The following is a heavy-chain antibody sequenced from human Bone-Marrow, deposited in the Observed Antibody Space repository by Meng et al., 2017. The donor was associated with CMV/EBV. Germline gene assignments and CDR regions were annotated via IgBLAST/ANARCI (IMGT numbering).Heavy chain of an antibody. Sequence: SVKVSCKASGGTFSSYTISWVRQAPGQGLEWMGRIIPILGIANYAQKFQGRVTITADKSTSTAYMELSSLRSEDTAVYYCARTLEYQLPRWRNAFDIWGQGTMVTVSS. D-gene: IGHD2-2*01. CDR1: GGTFSSYT. CDR3: ARTLEYQLPRWRNAFDI. CDR2: IIPILGIA. V-gene: IGHV1-69*02. J-gene: IGHJ3*02.